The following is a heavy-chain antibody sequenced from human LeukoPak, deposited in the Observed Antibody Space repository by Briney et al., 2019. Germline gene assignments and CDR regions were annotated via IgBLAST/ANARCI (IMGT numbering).Heavy chain of an antibody. D-gene: IGHD2-2*01. CDR3: AKGWQRSRYQLLQGYYFDY. CDR2: ISGSGGST. Sequence: GGSLGLSCAASGFTFSSYAMSWVRQAPGKGLEWVSAISGSGGSTYYADSVKGRFTISRDNSKNTLYLQMNSLRAEDTAVYYCAKGWQRSRYQLLQGYYFDYWGQGTLVTVSS. J-gene: IGHJ4*02. CDR1: GFTFSSYA. V-gene: IGHV3-23*01.